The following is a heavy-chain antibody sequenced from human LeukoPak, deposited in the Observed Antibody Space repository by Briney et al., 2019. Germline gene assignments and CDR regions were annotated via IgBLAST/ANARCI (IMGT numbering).Heavy chain of an antibody. J-gene: IGHJ4*02. CDR1: AGSFSGYY. D-gene: IGHD6-13*01. V-gene: IGHV4-34*01. Sequence: SETLSLTCAVYAGSFSGYYWSWIRQPPGKGLEWIGEINHSGSTNYNPSLKSRVTISVDTSKNQFSLKLSSVTAADTAVYYCAKPPGSAAAGTKDYWGQGTLVTVSS. CDR2: INHSGST. CDR3: AKPPGSAAAGTKDY.